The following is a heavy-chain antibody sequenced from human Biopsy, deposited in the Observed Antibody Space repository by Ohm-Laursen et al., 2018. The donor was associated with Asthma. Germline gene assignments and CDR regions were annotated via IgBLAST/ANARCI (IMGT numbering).Heavy chain of an antibody. D-gene: IGHD3-3*01. J-gene: IGHJ3*02. V-gene: IGHV3-30*18. CDR1: GFTFSSYG. CDR3: AKERYYDFWSGYPI. CDR2: MSFDGRQT. Sequence: RSLRLSCAASGFTFSSYGMHWVRQAPDKGLEWVAVMSFDGRQTYYADSVKGRFTISRDNSKNTLYLQMNSLRAEDTAVYYCAKERYYDFWSGYPIWGQGTMVTVSS.